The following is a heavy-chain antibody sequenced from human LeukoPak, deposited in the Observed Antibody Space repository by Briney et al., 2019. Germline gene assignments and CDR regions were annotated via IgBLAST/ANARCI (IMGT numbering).Heavy chain of an antibody. D-gene: IGHD6-19*01. CDR1: GFTFSSYS. Sequence: PGGSLRLSCAASGFTFSSYSMNWVRQAPGKGLEWVSSISSSSSYIYYADSVKGRFTISRDNAKNSLYLQMNSLRAEDTAVYYCAKLGIAVAGIVPSFDYWGQGALVTVSS. V-gene: IGHV3-21*01. CDR3: AKLGIAVAGIVPSFDY. CDR2: ISSSSSYI. J-gene: IGHJ4*02.